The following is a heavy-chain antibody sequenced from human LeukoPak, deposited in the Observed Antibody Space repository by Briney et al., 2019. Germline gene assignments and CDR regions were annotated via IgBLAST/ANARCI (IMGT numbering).Heavy chain of an antibody. D-gene: IGHD2-2*01. J-gene: IGHJ4*02. V-gene: IGHV3-23*01. Sequence: AGGSLRLSCAASGFTFSSYAMSWVRQAPGKGLEWVSANSGSGGSSYYADSVKGRFTISRDNSKNTLYLQVNSLRAEDTAVYYCAKEGQYQLLYFDYWGQGTLVTVSS. CDR3: AKEGQYQLLYFDY. CDR1: GFTFSSYA. CDR2: NSGSGGSS.